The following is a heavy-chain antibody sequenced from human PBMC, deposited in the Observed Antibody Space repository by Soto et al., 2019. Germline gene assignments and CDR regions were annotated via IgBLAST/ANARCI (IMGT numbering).Heavy chain of an antibody. D-gene: IGHD3-3*01. J-gene: IGHJ6*02. CDR2: IKSKTDGGTT. Sequence: PGGSQRHSCTSSGFNFSNAWMNWVRQATGKGLEWVGRIKSKTDGGTTDYAAPVKGRFTISRDDSKNTLYLQMNSLKTEDTAVYYCTTLSITIFGVVLMDVWGQGTTVTVSS. V-gene: IGHV3-15*07. CDR1: GFNFSNAW. CDR3: TTLSITIFGVVLMDV.